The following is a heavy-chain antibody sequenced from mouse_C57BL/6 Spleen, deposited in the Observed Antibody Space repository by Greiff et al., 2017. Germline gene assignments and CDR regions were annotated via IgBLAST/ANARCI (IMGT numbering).Heavy chain of an antibody. CDR3: ARSHYDYDYAMAY. D-gene: IGHD2-4*01. CDR2: IHPNSGST. Sequence: VKLQQPGAELVKPGASVKLSCKASGYTFTSYWMHWVKQRPGQGLEWIGMIHPNSGSTNYNEKFKSKATLTVDKSSSTAYMQLSSLTSEDSAVYYCARSHYDYDYAMAYRGQGASGTVST. J-gene: IGHJ4*01. CDR1: GYTFTSYW. V-gene: IGHV1-64*01.